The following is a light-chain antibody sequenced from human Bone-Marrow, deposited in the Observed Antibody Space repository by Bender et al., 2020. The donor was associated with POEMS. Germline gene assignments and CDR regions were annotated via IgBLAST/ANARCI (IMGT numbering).Light chain of an antibody. CDR1: NSNIGTNA. CDR3: QTWNTDILL. V-gene: IGLV1-44*01. J-gene: IGLJ3*02. Sequence: QSVLTQPPSASGTPGQRVTISCSGSNSNIGTNAVNWYQQFPGTAPKLLIYSDNQRPSGGPDRFYAFKSGTSASQANSGLQSEDEADYYCQTWNTDILLFGAGTKLTVL. CDR2: SDN.